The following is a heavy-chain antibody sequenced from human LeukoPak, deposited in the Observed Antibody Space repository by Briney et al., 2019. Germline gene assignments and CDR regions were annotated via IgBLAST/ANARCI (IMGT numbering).Heavy chain of an antibody. J-gene: IGHJ6*03. CDR2: ISAYNGNT. CDR1: GCTFTSYG. V-gene: IGHV1-18*01. D-gene: IGHD1-26*01. Sequence: ASVKVSCKASGCTFTSYGISWVRQAPGQGLEWMGWISAYNGNTNYAQKLQGRVTMTTDTSTSTAYMELRSLRSEDTAVYYCARTVPTAATYYMDVWGKGTTVTVSS. CDR3: ARTVPTAATYYMDV.